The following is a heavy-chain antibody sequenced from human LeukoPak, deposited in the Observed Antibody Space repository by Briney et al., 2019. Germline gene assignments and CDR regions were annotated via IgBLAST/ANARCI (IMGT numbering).Heavy chain of an antibody. CDR1: GGSMSSYY. CDR2: IYYSGST. CDR3: AREPRWAGDLGGFDS. J-gene: IGHJ4*02. Sequence: SETLSLTCTVSGGSMSSYYWSWIRQPPGKGLEWIGYIYYSGSTNYNPSLKSRVTISVDTSKNQFSLKLSSVTAADTAVYYCAREPRWAGDLGGFDSWGQGPLVTVSS. V-gene: IGHV4-59*01. D-gene: IGHD3-16*01.